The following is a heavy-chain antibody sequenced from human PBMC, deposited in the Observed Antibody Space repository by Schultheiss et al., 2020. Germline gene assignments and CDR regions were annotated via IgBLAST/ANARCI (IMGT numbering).Heavy chain of an antibody. V-gene: IGHV4-30-4*01. CDR3: ARHAVLLWFGELSEGWFDP. Sequence: SETLSLTCTVSGGSITSGGYYWSWIRQPPGKGLEWIGYIYYSGSTYYNPSLKSRVTISVDTSKNQFSLKLSSVTAADTAVYYCARHAVLLWFGELSEGWFDPWGQGTLVTVAS. J-gene: IGHJ5*02. D-gene: IGHD3-10*01. CDR2: IYYSGST. CDR1: GGSITSGGYY.